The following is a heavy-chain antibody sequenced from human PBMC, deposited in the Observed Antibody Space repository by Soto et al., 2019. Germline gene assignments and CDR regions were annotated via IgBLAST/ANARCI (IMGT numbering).Heavy chain of an antibody. J-gene: IGHJ4*01. CDR3: ARDGSYSGSYFGVYY. CDR2: INPSGGST. CDR1: GYTFTIYY. Sequence: ASVKVSCKASGYTFTIYYMHWVRQAPGQGLEWMGIINPSGGSTSYAQKFQGRVTMTRDTSTSTVYMELSSLRSEDTAVYYCARDGSYSGSYFGVYYWAQGALVPVSS. V-gene: IGHV1-46*01. D-gene: IGHD1-26*01.